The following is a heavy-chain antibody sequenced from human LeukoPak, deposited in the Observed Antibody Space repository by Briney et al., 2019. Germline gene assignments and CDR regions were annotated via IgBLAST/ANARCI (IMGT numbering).Heavy chain of an antibody. CDR2: MNPNSGNT. D-gene: IGHD1-26*01. CDR3: ARGLGWELHSDYFDY. CDR1: GYTFTSYD. J-gene: IGHJ4*02. V-gene: IGHV1-8*03. Sequence: ASVKVSCKASGYTFTSYDINWVRQATGQGLEWMGWMNPNSGNTGYAQKFQGRVTITRNTSISTAYMELSSLRSEDTAVYYCARGLGWELHSDYFDYRGQGTLVTVSS.